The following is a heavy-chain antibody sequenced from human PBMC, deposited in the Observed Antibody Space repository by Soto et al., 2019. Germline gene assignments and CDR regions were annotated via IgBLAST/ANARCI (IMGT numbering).Heavy chain of an antibody. D-gene: IGHD3-22*01. V-gene: IGHV1-46*01. CDR1: GYTFTSYY. J-gene: IGHJ6*02. CDR3: AREGRYYDSSGLPLGYYSYGMDV. Sequence: PSVKVYCKASGYTFTSYYMHWVRQAPGQGLEWMGIINPSGGSTSYAQKFQGRVTMTRDTSTSTVYMELSSLRSEDTAVYYCAREGRYYDSSGLPLGYYSYGMDVWGQGTTVTVS. CDR2: INPSGGST.